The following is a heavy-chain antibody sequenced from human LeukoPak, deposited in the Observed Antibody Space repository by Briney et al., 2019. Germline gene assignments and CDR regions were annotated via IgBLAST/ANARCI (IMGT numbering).Heavy chain of an antibody. J-gene: IGHJ3*02. CDR1: GFTFSSYA. CDR3: ARDGDIMTPIDAFDI. V-gene: IGHV3-30-3*01. CDR2: ISYDGSNK. D-gene: IGHD3-9*01. Sequence: GGSLRLSCAASGFTFSSYAMHWVRQAPGKGLEWVAVISYDGSNKYYADSVKGRFTISRDNSKNTLYLQMNSLRAEDTAVYYCARDGDIMTPIDAFDIWGQGTMVTVSS.